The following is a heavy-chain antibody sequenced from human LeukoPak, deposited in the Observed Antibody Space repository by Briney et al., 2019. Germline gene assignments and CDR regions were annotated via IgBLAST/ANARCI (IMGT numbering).Heavy chain of an antibody. CDR3: ARAGSSGWYWDAFDI. V-gene: IGHV3-9*01. CDR2: ISWNSGSI. CDR1: GFTFDDYA. D-gene: IGHD6-19*01. J-gene: IGHJ3*02. Sequence: GGSLRLSCAASGFTFDDYAMHWVRQAPGKGLEWVSGISWNSGSIGYADSVKGRFTISRDNAKNSLYLQMNSLRAEDTAVYYCARAGSSGWYWDAFDIWGQGTMVTVSS.